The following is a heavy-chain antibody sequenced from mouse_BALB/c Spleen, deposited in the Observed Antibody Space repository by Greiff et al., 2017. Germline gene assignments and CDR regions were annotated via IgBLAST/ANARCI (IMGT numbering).Heavy chain of an antibody. CDR3: ARSGYGNSHYYAMDY. V-gene: IGHV5-17*02. CDR1: GFTFSSFG. J-gene: IGHJ4*01. Sequence: EVKLMESGGGLVQPGGSRKLSCAASGFTFSSFGMHWVRQAPEKGLEWVAYISSGSSTIYYADTVKGRFTISRDNPKNTPFLQMASLRSEDTAMYYCARSGYGNSHYYAMDYWGQGTSVTVSS. D-gene: IGHD2-10*02. CDR2: ISSGSSTI.